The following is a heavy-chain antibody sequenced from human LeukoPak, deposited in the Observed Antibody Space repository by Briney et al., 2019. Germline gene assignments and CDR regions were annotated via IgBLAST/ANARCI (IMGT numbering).Heavy chain of an antibody. CDR3: ARGRPYGDYFDY. CDR2: LNPSGTT. CDR1: GGSISSNNYY. Sequence: SETLSLTCTVSGGSISSNNYYWTWIRQPAGKGLEWIGRLNPSGTTNYNSSLESRVTISADTSENQFSLKLSSVTAADTAVYYCARGRPYGDYFDYWGQGTLVTVSS. J-gene: IGHJ4*02. D-gene: IGHD4-17*01. V-gene: IGHV4-61*02.